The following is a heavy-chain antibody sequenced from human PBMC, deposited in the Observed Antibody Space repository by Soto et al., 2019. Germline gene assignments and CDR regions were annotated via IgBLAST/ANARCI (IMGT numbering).Heavy chain of an antibody. CDR3: AKDPDISGWYQTDLDY. D-gene: IGHD6-19*01. V-gene: IGHV3-23*01. Sequence: EVQLLESGGGLVQPGGSLRLSCAASGFIFCSFAMSLVRQAPGKGLEWVSTISNNGGSTYSSDSVKGRFTISRDNSKNTLYLRMNSLRAEDTAVYYCAKDPDISGWYQTDLDYWGQGTLVTVSS. CDR1: GFIFCSFA. CDR2: ISNNGGST. J-gene: IGHJ4*02.